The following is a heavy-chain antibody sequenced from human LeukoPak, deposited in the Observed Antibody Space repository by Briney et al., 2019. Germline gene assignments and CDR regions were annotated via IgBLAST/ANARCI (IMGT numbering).Heavy chain of an antibody. CDR1: GYTFTSYY. CDR3: ARDGGGSYYFDY. D-gene: IGHD3-16*01. CDR2: INPSGGAT. J-gene: IGHJ4*02. Sequence: ASVKVSCKASGYTFTSYYIHWVRQAPGQGLEWMGIINPSGGATSYAQKFQGRVTITADESTSTAYMELSSLRSEDTAVYYCARDGGGSYYFDYWGQGTLVTVSS. V-gene: IGHV1-46*01.